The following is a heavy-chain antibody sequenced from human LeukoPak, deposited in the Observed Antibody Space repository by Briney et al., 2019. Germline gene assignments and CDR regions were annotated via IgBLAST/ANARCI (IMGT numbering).Heavy chain of an antibody. CDR2: IWYDGSNK. J-gene: IGHJ4*02. Sequence: GRSLRRSCAAAGFTFSSYGMHWVRQAPGNGLEWVAVIWYDGSNKYYADSVKGRFTISRDNSKNTLYLQMNSLRAEDTAVYYCAKYTAAAGIDYWGQGTLVTVSS. CDR1: GFTFSSYG. D-gene: IGHD6-13*01. CDR3: AKYTAAAGIDY. V-gene: IGHV3-33*06.